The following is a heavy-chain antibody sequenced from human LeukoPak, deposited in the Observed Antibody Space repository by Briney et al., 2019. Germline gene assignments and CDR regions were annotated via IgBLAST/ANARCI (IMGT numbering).Heavy chain of an antibody. Sequence: GASVKVSCKASGYTFTGYYMHWVRQAPGQGLEWMGWINPNSGGTNYAQKFQGRVTMTRDTSISTAYMELSRLRSDDTAVYYCARDLLVGKTGCSSGWYGGFDYWGQGTLVTVSS. J-gene: IGHJ4*02. CDR2: INPNSGGT. V-gene: IGHV1-2*02. CDR1: GYTFTGYY. D-gene: IGHD6-19*01. CDR3: ARDLLVGKTGCSSGWYGGFDY.